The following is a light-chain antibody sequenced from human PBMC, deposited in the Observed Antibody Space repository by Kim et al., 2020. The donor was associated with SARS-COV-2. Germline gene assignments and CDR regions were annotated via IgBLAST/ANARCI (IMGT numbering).Light chain of an antibody. CDR1: QSVSGY. CDR3: QQRSNWPPLT. CDR2: DAS. J-gene: IGKJ4*01. V-gene: IGKV3-11*01. Sequence: SPGEGATLSCRASQSVSGYLAWYQQEPGQAPRLLIYDASNGATGIPARFSGSGSGTDFTLTISSLEPEDFAVYYGQQRSNWPPLTFGGGTKVDIK.